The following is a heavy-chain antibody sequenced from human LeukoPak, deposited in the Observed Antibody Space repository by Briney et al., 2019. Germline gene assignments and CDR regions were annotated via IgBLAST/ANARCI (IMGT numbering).Heavy chain of an antibody. CDR1: GGSISSSSYY. CDR2: IYYSGST. D-gene: IGHD2-15*01. V-gene: IGHV4-39*07. Sequence: SETLSLTCTVSGGSISSSSYYWGWIRQPPGKGLEWIGSIYYSGSTYYNPSLKSRVTISVDTSKNQFSLKLSSVTAADTAVYYCARDGAPYCSGGYCYSGGWFDPWGQGTLVTVSS. J-gene: IGHJ5*02. CDR3: ARDGAPYCSGGYCYSGGWFDP.